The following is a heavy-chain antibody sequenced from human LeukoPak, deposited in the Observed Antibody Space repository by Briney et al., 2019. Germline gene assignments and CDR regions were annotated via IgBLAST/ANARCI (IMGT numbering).Heavy chain of an antibody. CDR3: ARESERITMVRGVAGFGY. CDR1: GYTFTSYA. D-gene: IGHD3-10*01. Sequence: GASVKVSCKASGYTFTSYAMHWVRQAPGQRLEWMGWINAGNGNTKYSQKFQGRVTIARDTSASTAYMELSSLRSEDTAVYYCARESERITMVRGVAGFGYWGQGTLVTVSS. CDR2: INAGNGNT. J-gene: IGHJ4*02. V-gene: IGHV1-3*01.